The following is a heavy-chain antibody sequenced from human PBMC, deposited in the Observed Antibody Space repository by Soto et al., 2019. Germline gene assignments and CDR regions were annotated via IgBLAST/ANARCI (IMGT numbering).Heavy chain of an antibody. CDR3: ARYDSSGYYWPDYYYGMDV. CDR1: GFTFSTYS. D-gene: IGHD3-22*01. V-gene: IGHV3-21*02. CDR2: ISSSSSYI. J-gene: IGHJ6*04. Sequence: EVQLLESGGGLVKPGGSLRLSCAASGFTFSTYSMNWVRQAPGKGLEWVSSISSSSSYIYYADSVKGRFTISRDNAKNALDRQKNSLRAEDTAVYYGARYDSSGYYWPDYYYGMDVGGKGTTVTVSS.